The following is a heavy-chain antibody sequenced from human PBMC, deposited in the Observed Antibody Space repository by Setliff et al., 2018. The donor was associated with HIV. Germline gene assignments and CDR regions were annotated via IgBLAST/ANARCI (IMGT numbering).Heavy chain of an antibody. V-gene: IGHV1-46*01. D-gene: IGHD6-6*01. J-gene: IGHJ6*03. CDR3: AGEVVAQLLYNFYMDV. CDR2: INPSGGST. Sequence: ASVKVSCKASGYTFTSYYMHWVRQAPGQGLEWMGIINPSGGSTSYAQKFQGRVTITADKSTSTAYMELSSLRSEDTAVYYCAGEVVAQLLYNFYMDVWGKGTTVTVSS. CDR1: GYTFTSYY.